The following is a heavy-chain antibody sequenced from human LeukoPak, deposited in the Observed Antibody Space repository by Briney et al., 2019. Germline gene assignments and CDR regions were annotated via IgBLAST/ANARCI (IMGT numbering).Heavy chain of an antibody. CDR1: GGAISSYS. V-gene: IGHV4-59*01. J-gene: IGHJ5*02. D-gene: IGHD2-15*01. CDR3: ARGGASSHWFDP. CDR2: FYNIGST. Sequence: SETLSLTCTVSGGAISSYSWSWIRQSPGKGLEWSGFFYNIGSTIYNPTLQSRVTISVDTSKNQFSLKLSSVTAADTAVYYCARGGASSHWFDPWGQGTLVTVSS.